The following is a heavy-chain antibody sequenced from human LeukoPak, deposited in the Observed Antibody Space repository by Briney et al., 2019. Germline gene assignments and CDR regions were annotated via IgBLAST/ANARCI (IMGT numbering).Heavy chain of an antibody. V-gene: IGHV1-2*02. CDR2: INPNSGGT. CDR1: GYTFTGYY. J-gene: IGHJ3*02. Sequence: ASVKVSCKASGYTFTGYYMHWVRQAPGQGLEWMGWINPNSGGTNYAQKFQGRVTMTRDTSSSTAYMGLSRLRFDDTVVYYCVRGPRITIFGVVMANDAFDIWGQGTMVTVSS. D-gene: IGHD3-3*01. CDR3: VRGPRITIFGVVMANDAFDI.